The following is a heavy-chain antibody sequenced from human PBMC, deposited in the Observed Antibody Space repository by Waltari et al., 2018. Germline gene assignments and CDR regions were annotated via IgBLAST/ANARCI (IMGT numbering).Heavy chain of an antibody. V-gene: IGHV4-39*07. CDR1: GASFSSNHHF. CDR3: ASTVPAGGSSFDY. Sequence: HLQLQESGPALVKPSETLSPPCTVSGASFSSNHHFWGWIRQPPGKGLEWITTVYYTGNTYYNPSLQSRVSISVDTSKTHFSLKLKSVTAADAAIYYCASTVPAGGSSFDYWGQGILVTVSS. CDR2: VYYTGNT. J-gene: IGHJ4*02. D-gene: IGHD3-16*01.